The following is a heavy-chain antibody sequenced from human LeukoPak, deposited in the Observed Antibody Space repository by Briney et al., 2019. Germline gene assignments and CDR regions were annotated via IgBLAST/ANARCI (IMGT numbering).Heavy chain of an antibody. Sequence: PGGSLRLSCAAPGFTFSSYAMSWVRQAPGKGLEWVSAISGSGGSAYYADSVKGRFTISRDNSKNTLYLQMNSLRAEDTAVYYCAKEKARLPHTTLDYWGQGTLVTASS. CDR1: GFTFSSYA. D-gene: IGHD1-14*01. J-gene: IGHJ4*02. CDR2: ISGSGGSA. V-gene: IGHV3-23*01. CDR3: AKEKARLPHTTLDY.